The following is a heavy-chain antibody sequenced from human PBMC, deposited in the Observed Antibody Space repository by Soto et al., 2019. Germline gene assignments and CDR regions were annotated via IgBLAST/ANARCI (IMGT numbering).Heavy chain of an antibody. Sequence: PGGSLRLSCAASGFPFTTYGMHWVRQAPDKGLEWLAVIWANGINKYYADSVRGRFTISRDNSKNTLDLQMNNLRAEDTALYYCVRERGPFDAFDIRGHGTMVTVSS. CDR3: VRERGPFDAFDI. J-gene: IGHJ3*02. V-gene: IGHV3-33*01. CDR2: IWANGINK. CDR1: GFPFTTYG.